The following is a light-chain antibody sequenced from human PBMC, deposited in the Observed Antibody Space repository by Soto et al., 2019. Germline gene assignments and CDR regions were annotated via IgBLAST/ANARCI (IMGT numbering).Light chain of an antibody. CDR2: AES. V-gene: IGKV1-9*01. J-gene: IGKJ4*01. CDR3: QQVKSYPRT. CDR1: QGIAGS. Sequence: DIQLTQSPSFLSASVGDRVTITCRASQGIAGSLAWYLQKPGKPPKLLIYAESTLQSGVPSRFSGSGSGTRGTLTISSLQPEDFATYYCQQVKSYPRTFGGGTRVEIK.